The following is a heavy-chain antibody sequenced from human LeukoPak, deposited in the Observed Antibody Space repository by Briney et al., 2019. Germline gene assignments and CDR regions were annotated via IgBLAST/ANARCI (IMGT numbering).Heavy chain of an antibody. CDR1: GFTFSSYW. CDR3: AANYYDSSGFPPSFDY. V-gene: IGHV3-7*03. D-gene: IGHD3-22*01. CDR2: IKQDGSEK. J-gene: IGHJ4*02. Sequence: PGGSLRLSCAASGFTFSSYWMSWVRQAPEKGLEWVANIKQDGSEKYYVDSVKGRFTISRDNAKNSLYLQMNSLRAEDTAVYYCAANYYDSSGFPPSFDYWGQGTLVTVSS.